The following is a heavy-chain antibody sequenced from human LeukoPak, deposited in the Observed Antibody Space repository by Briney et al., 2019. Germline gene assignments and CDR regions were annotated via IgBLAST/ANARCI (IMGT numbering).Heavy chain of an antibody. V-gene: IGHV1-69*13. CDR2: IIPIFGTA. CDR1: GYTFTSYG. D-gene: IGHD6-19*01. J-gene: IGHJ4*02. Sequence: ASVKVSCKASGYTFTSYGISWVRQAPGQGLEWMGGIIPIFGTANYAQKFQGRVTITADESTSTAYMELSSLRSEDTAVYYCARGDERSGWYNIYWGQGTLVTVSS. CDR3: ARGDERSGWYNIY.